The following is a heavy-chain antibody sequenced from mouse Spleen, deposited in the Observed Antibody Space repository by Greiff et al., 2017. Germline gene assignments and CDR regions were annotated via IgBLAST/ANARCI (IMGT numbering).Heavy chain of an antibody. CDR3: ARGVDYDEEVAY. V-gene: IGHV1S137*01. J-gene: IGHJ3*01. D-gene: IGHD2-4*01. CDR1: GYTFTDYA. Sequence: QVQLKQSGAELVRPGVSVKISCKGSGYTFTDYAMHWVKQSHAKSLEWIGVISTYYGDASYNQKFKGKATMTVDKSSSTAYMELARLTSEDSAIYYCARGVDYDEEVAYWGQGTLVTVSA. CDR2: ISTYYGDA.